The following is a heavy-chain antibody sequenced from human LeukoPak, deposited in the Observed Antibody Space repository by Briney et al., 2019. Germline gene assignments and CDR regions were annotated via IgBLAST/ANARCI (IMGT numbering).Heavy chain of an antibody. CDR1: GGSINSYY. D-gene: IGHD5-18*01. Sequence: PSETLSLTCTVSGGSINSYYWSWIRQSPEKGLEWIAYIDYSGSSNYNPSLKSRVSISIDTSKNQFSLRLTSVTAADTAVYYCARFQNGYSYGLYYFDNWGQGTLVTVSS. CDR2: IDYSGSS. CDR3: ARFQNGYSYGLYYFDN. J-gene: IGHJ4*02. V-gene: IGHV4-59*01.